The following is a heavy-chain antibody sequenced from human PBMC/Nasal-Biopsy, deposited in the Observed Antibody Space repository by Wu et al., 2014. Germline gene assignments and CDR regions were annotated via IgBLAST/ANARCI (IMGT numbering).Heavy chain of an antibody. CDR3: ACVGWTDCLVVRCLLAY. V-gene: IGHV4-61*09. Sequence: TLSLTCTVSGVSISSGSYYWSWIRQPAGKGLEWAGHIHSNGATNYNPSLKSRAAISIDTSKNQFTLTLSSVTAADTAVYYCACVGWTDCLVVRCLLAYWGQGTLVTVSS. CDR2: IHSNGAT. D-gene: IGHD2-21*01. CDR1: GVSISSGSYY. J-gene: IGHJ4*02.